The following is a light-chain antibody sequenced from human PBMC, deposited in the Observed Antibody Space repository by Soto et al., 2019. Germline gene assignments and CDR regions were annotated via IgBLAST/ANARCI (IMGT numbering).Light chain of an antibody. CDR1: NSDVGRYNY. V-gene: IGLV2-14*01. CDR3: SSYTRSSTLV. J-gene: IGLJ2*01. CDR2: EVS. Sequence: QSALTQPASVSGSPGQSITISCTGTNSDVGRYNYVSWYQQHPGKAPKLMIYEVSNRPSGVSNRFSGSKSDNTASLTISGLQAEDEADYYCSSYTRSSTLVFGGGTKLTVL.